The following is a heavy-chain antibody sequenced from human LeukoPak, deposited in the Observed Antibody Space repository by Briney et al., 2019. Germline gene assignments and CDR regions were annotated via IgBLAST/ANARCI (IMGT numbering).Heavy chain of an antibody. CDR1: GGSISSYY. CDR3: ARANDSGGYYYPIDH. V-gene: IGHV4-59*01. Sequence: PSETLSLTCTVSGGSISSYYWSWIRQPPGKGLEWIAYINYIGNNRYSPSLKSRVTISLGTSKNQVSLKLSSVTAAYTAVYYCARANDSGGYYYPIDHWGQGTLVTVSS. D-gene: IGHD3-22*01. J-gene: IGHJ4*02. CDR2: INYIGNN.